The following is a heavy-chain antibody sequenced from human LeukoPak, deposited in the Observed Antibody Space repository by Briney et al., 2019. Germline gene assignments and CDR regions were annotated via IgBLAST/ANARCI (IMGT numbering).Heavy chain of an antibody. CDR1: GFTFSSYE. CDR2: ISSSGSTI. D-gene: IGHD2-2*01. Sequence: GGSLRLSCAASGFTFSSYEMNRVRQAPGKGLEWVSYISSSGSTIYYADSVKGRFTISRDNAKNSLYLQMNSLRAEDTAVYYCAREASTVDYWGQGTLVTVSS. V-gene: IGHV3-48*03. CDR3: AREASTVDY. J-gene: IGHJ4*02.